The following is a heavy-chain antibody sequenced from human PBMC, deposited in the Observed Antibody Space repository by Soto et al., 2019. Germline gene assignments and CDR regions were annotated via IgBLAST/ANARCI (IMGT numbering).Heavy chain of an antibody. CDR1: GYTFTSYG. J-gene: IGHJ5*02. CDR3: AXTGQRIRHYYDCSGYNP. Sequence: ASVKVSCKASGYTFTSYGMSWVRQAPGQGLEWLGWIGAYNGNTNYAQKLQGRVTMTTDTSTSTADMELRSLRSDDTAVYYCAXTGQRIRHYYDCSGYNPWGLGTLVTVSS. V-gene: IGHV1-18*01. D-gene: IGHD3-22*01. CDR2: IGAYNGNT.